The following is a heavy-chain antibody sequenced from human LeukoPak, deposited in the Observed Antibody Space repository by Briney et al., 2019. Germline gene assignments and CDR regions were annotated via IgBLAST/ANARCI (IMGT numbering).Heavy chain of an antibody. CDR1: GGSISSSYYY. V-gene: IGHV4-39*07. J-gene: IGHJ5*02. CDR3: ARVTEGSGYNWFDP. D-gene: IGHD3-3*01. Sequence: SETLSLTCTVSGGSISSSYYYWGWIRQPPGKGLEWIGSIYYSGSTYYNPSLKSRVTIFIDTSKNQFSLKLSSVTAADTAVYYCARVTEGSGYNWFDPWGQGTLVTVSS. CDR2: IYYSGST.